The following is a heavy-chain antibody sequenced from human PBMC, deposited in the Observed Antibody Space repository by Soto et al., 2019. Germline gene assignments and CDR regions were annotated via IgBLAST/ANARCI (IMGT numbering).Heavy chain of an antibody. CDR2: IYSGGST. CDR3: ASRCSSTSFPPLPHDAFDI. Sequence: GGSLRLSCAASGFTVSSNYMSWVRQAPGKGLEWVSVIYSGGSTYYADSVKGRFTISRDNSKNTLYLQMNSLRAEDTAVYYCASRCSSTSFPPLPHDAFDIWGQGTMVTVSS. J-gene: IGHJ3*02. CDR1: GFTVSSNY. D-gene: IGHD2-2*01. V-gene: IGHV3-66*01.